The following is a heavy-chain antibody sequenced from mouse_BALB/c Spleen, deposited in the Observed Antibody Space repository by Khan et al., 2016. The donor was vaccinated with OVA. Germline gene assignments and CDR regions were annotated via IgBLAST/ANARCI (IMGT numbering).Heavy chain of an antibody. CDR1: GYSITSDYA. CDR2: ISYSGRT. D-gene: IGHD1-1*01. J-gene: IGHJ2*01. V-gene: IGHV3-2*02. CDR3: GRSVTITTVVATGLDY. Sequence: EVKLLESGPGLVKPSQSLSLTCTVTGYSITSDYAWNWIRQFPGNQLEWMGYISYSGRTSNYPSLKSRISITLAASKKQFFLRLNSVTTEDTATLYKGRSVTITTVVATGLDYWGQGTTLTVSA.